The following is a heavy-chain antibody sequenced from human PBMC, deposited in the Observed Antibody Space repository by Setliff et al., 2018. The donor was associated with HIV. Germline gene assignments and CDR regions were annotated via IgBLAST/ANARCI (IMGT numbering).Heavy chain of an antibody. CDR1: AFTFNNFA. D-gene: IGHD4-17*01. J-gene: IGHJ4*02. V-gene: IGHV3-23*01. CDR3: ARSPYGDYGLDY. Sequence: GGSLRLSCAASAFTFNNFAMSWVRQAPGKGLEWVSSISDSGGSTFYADSVKGRFTISRDNAKNSLYLQMNTLRAEDTAVYFCARSPYGDYGLDYWGQGTLVTV. CDR2: ISDSGGST.